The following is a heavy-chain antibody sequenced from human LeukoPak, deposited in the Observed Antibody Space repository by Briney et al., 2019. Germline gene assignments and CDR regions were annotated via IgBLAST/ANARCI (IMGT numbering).Heavy chain of an antibody. D-gene: IGHD6-6*01. CDR1: GGSFSGYY. CDR3: ARRGIAARKYFDY. CDR2: INHRGST. V-gene: IGHV4-34*01. Sequence: SETLSLTCAVYGGSFSGYYWTWIRQPPGKGLEWIGEINHRGSTNYNPSLKSRVTISVDTSKNQFSLKLTSVTAADTAVYYCARRGIAARKYFDYWGQGTLVTVSS. J-gene: IGHJ4*02.